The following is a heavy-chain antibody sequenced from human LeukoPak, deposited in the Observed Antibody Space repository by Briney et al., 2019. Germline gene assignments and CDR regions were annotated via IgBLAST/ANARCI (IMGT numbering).Heavy chain of an antibody. V-gene: IGHV1-8*03. CDR2: MNPNSGNT. CDR1: GYTFTSYD. CDR3: ARVYGRYCSSTSCYRYMDV. D-gene: IGHD2-2*01. J-gene: IGHJ6*03. Sequence: ASVKVSCKASGYTFTSYDINWVRQATGQGLEWMGWMNPNSGNTGYAQKFQGRVTITRNTSISTAYMELSSLRSEDTAVYYCARVYGRYCSSTSCYRYMDVWGKGTTVTVSS.